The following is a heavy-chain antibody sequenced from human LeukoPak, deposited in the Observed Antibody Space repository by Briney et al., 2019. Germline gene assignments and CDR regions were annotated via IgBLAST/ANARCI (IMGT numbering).Heavy chain of an antibody. D-gene: IGHD3-22*01. V-gene: IGHV3-23*01. CDR3: AKSDDSSGYWGGYFDY. CDR2: ISGSGGST. CDR1: GFTFSNYG. Sequence: GTLRLSCAASGFTFSNYGMNRVRQAPGKGLEWVSTISGSGGSTYYADSVKGRFTLSRDNSKNTLYLQMNSLRAEDTAVYYCAKSDDSSGYWGGYFDYWGQGTLATVSS. J-gene: IGHJ4*02.